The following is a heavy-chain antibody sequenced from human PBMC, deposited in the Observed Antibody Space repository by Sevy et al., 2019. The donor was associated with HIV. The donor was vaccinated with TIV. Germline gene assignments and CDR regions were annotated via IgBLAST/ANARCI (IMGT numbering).Heavy chain of an antibody. J-gene: IGHJ6*02. Sequence: ASVKVSCKASGYTFTSYDINWVRQATGQGLEWMGWMNPNSGNTGYAQKYQGRVTMTRNTSISTAYMELSSLRSEDTAMYYCERGVHPGYSSSGYKALTNYYYYYGMDVWGQGTTVTVSS. D-gene: IGHD6-13*01. V-gene: IGHV1-8*01. CDR2: MNPNSGNT. CDR1: GYTFTSYD. CDR3: ERGVHPGYSSSGYKALTNYYYYYGMDV.